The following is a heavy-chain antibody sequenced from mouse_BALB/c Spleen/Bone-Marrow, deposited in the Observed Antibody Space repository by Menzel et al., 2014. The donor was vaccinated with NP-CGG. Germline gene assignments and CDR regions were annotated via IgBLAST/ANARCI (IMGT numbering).Heavy chain of an antibody. J-gene: IGHJ3*01. Sequence: HVQLQQSGAELVVPGASVKMSCKASGHTFTDYWMHWVKQRPGQGLEWIGAIDTSDSYTSYNQKFKGKATLTVDESSSTAYMQLSSLTSEDSAVYYCARSDYRYDPFAYWGQGTLVTVSA. V-gene: IGHV1-69*01. CDR3: ARSDYRYDPFAY. CDR2: IDTSDSYT. D-gene: IGHD2-14*01. CDR1: GHTFTDYW.